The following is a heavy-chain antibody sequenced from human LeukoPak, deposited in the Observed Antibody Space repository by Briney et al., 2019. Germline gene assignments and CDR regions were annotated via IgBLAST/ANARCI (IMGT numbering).Heavy chain of an antibody. CDR3: AKVKEPPFYGSGSDYMDV. CDR2: ISGSGGST. CDR1: GFTFSSYA. J-gene: IGHJ6*03. Sequence: GGSLRLSCAASGFTFSSYAMSWVRQAPGEGLEWVSAISGSGGSTYYADSVKGRFTISRDNSKNTLYLQMNSLRAEDTAVYYCAKVKEPPFYGSGSDYMDVWGKGTTVTISS. D-gene: IGHD3-10*01. V-gene: IGHV3-23*01.